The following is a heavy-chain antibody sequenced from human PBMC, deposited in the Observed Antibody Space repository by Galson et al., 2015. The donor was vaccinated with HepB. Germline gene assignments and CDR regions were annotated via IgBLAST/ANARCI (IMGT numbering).Heavy chain of an antibody. J-gene: IGHJ3*02. CDR3: TTDEREVWFGELANDAFDI. V-gene: IGHV3-15*07. D-gene: IGHD3-10*01. CDR1: GFTYSNAR. Sequence: SLRLYCLAHGFTYSNARWNWVRQAPGEGLEWVGGIKRKADGGTTAQAAPVTGRFTISRDDSRNTLYVQMNSLKTEDTAVYYCTTDEREVWFGELANDAFDIWGQGTMVTVSS. CDR2: IKRKADGGTT.